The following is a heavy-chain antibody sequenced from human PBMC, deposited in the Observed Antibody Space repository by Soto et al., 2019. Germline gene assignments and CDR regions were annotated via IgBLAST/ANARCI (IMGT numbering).Heavy chain of an antibody. D-gene: IGHD6-13*01. CDR2: IYHSGST. V-gene: IGHV4-34*01. CDR3: ARLAPIAAADGMDV. Sequence: SATLSLTCAFYGMYFSGYYWSLIRQPPGKGLEWIGSIYHSGSTYYNPSLKSRVIISVDTSKNQFSLKLSSVTAADTAVYYCARLAPIAAADGMDVWGQGTTVTVSS. J-gene: IGHJ6*02. CDR1: GMYFSGYY.